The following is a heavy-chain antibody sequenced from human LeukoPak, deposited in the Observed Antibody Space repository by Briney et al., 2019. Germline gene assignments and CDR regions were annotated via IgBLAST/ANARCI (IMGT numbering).Heavy chain of an antibody. J-gene: IGHJ4*02. Sequence: GGSLRLSCATSGFTFSDYGMHWARQAPGKGLEWVAFIRYDGSNKYYADSVKGRFTISRDNSKNTLYLQMNSLRAEDTAVYYCAKDYDILTGAPDFDYWGQGTLVTVSS. CDR2: IRYDGSNK. CDR3: AKDYDILTGAPDFDY. CDR1: GFTFSDYG. D-gene: IGHD3-9*01. V-gene: IGHV3-30*02.